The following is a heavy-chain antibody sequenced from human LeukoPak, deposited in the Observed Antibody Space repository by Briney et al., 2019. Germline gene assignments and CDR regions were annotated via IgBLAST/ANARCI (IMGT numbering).Heavy chain of an antibody. CDR3: AKVLYSYGYSQARIMPSWVDY. J-gene: IGHJ4*02. CDR2: ISYDGSNK. CDR1: GFTFSSYA. V-gene: IGHV3-30-3*01. Sequence: GGSLRLSCAASGFTFSSYAMHWVRQAPGKGLEWVAVISYDGSNKYYADSVKGRFTISRDNSKNTLYLQMNSLRAEDTAVYYCAKVLYSYGYSQARIMPSWVDYWGQGTLVTVSS. D-gene: IGHD5-18*01.